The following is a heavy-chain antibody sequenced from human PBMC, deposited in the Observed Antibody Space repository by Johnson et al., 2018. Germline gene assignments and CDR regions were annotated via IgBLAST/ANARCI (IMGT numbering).Heavy chain of an antibody. Sequence: VQLVESGGCLVKPGWSXRLSCAASGFSFSSYGMNWVRQAPGKGLERVSFISGSSSYIYDADSVKGRFTITRDNAKNSLYLQMNSLRAEDTAVYYCATSDYDSSGYELLCAFDIWGQGTMVTVSS. CDR3: ATSDYDSSGYELLCAFDI. CDR1: GFSFSSYG. D-gene: IGHD3-22*01. CDR2: ISGSSSYI. V-gene: IGHV3-21*01. J-gene: IGHJ3*02.